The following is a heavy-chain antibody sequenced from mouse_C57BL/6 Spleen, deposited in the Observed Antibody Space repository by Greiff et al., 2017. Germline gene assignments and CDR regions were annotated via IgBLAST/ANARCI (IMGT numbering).Heavy chain of an antibody. Sequence: EVKLLESGPGLVKPSQTVFLTCTVTGISITTGNYRWSWIRQFPGNKLEWIGYIYYSGTITYNPSLTSRTTITRDTPKNQFFLEMNSLTAEDTATYYGARENYYGSSFLDYWGQGTTLTVSS. J-gene: IGHJ2*01. V-gene: IGHV3-5*01. CDR2: IYYSGTI. CDR1: GISITTGNYR. CDR3: ARENYYGSSFLDY. D-gene: IGHD1-1*01.